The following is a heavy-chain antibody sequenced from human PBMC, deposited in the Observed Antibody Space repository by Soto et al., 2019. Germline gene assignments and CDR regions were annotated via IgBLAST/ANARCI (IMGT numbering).Heavy chain of an antibody. D-gene: IGHD3-22*01. Sequence: PSETLSLTCTVSGGSISSYYWSWIRQPPGKGLEWIGYIYFTGSTNYNPSLKSRVTISVDTSKIQFSLKLSSVTAADTAVYYCARGREYYDSSGYHYYFDYWGQGPLGTVSS. V-gene: IGHV4-59*01. CDR2: IYFTGST. CDR3: ARGREYYDSSGYHYYFDY. CDR1: GGSISSYY. J-gene: IGHJ4*02.